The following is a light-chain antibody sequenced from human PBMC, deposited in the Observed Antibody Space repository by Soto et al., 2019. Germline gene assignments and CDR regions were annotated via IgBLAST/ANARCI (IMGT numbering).Light chain of an antibody. V-gene: IGKV3-11*01. CDR3: QQRYGWPLT. CDR2: DAS. CDR1: QSVGTS. J-gene: IGKJ4*01. Sequence: EIVLTQSPATPSLSPGERATLSCRASQSVGTSLAWFQQKRGQAPRLLINDASKRATGIPGRFSGSGSGTDFTLTISSLEPEDFAVYYCQQRYGWPLTFGGGTRVEIK.